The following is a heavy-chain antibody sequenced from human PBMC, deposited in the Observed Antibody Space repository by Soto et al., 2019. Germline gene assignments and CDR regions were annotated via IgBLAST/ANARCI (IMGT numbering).Heavy chain of an antibody. D-gene: IGHD3-10*01. CDR3: AKVHGSGTYYNFPDY. J-gene: IGHJ4*02. V-gene: IGHV3-23*01. CDR2: ISDNGDRT. Sequence: GGSLRLSCAASGFTFSTYAMSWVRQAPGKGPEWVSTISDNGDRTYYAASVKGRFTISRDNSKNTLYLLMNSLSAEDTALYYCAKVHGSGTYYNFPDYWGQGTLVTVSS. CDR1: GFTFSTYA.